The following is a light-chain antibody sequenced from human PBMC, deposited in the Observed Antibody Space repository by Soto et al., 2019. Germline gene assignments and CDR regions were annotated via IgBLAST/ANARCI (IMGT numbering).Light chain of an antibody. V-gene: IGLV2-14*01. CDR3: YSFPRGKTPYI. J-gene: IGLJ1*01. CDR2: EGS. Sequence: SALTRPASRSGSPRQPITISCTGTTSDVGGYDYVSWYQQHPGQAPKLLIYEGSTLPSWFSQRFSGSKSRDTASLSISVLQAEDQADYYCYSFPRGKTPYIFGTGSKVTV. CDR1: TSDVGGYDY.